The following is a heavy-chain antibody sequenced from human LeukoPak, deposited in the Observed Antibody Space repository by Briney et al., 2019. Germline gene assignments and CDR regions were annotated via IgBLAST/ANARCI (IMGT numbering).Heavy chain of an antibody. V-gene: IGHV4-59*08. D-gene: IGHD5-12*01. CDR2: VHYSGST. CDR1: GDSISGYY. CDR3: AKHSCSGYSAYENAFDI. J-gene: IGHJ3*02. Sequence: SETLSLTCTVSGDSISGYYWSWIRQPPGKGLEWIGNVHYSGSTTYHPSLQSRVTISVDTSKKQFSLKLRSVTAADTAVYYCAKHSCSGYSAYENAFDIWGQGTMVTVSS.